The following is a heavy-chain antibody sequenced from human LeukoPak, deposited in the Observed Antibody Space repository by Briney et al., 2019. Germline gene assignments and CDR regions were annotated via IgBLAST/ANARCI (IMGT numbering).Heavy chain of an antibody. CDR3: ARLYGSGSYYTAHYYYYGMDV. D-gene: IGHD3-10*01. Sequence: ASVKVSCKASGYTFTSYGISWVRQAPGQGLEWMGWISAYNGNTNYAQKLQGRVTMTRNTSISTAYMELSSLRSEDTAVYYCARLYGSGSYYTAHYYYYGMDVWGQGTTVTVSS. CDR2: ISAYNGNT. J-gene: IGHJ6*02. V-gene: IGHV1-18*01. CDR1: GYTFTSYG.